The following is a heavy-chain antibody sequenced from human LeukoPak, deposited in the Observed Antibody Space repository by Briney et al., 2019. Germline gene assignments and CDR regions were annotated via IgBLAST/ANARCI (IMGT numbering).Heavy chain of an antibody. V-gene: IGHV4-31*03. Sequence: PSETLSLTCTVSGASFSSGDQYWNWIRQSPGKGLEWIGSIHLSGTLYSNPSLESRVTISIDRSKNQFSLNLNSVTAADTAVYFCSRGLDSRKLGYWGQGTLVTVSS. CDR2: IHLSGTL. CDR3: SRGLDSRKLGY. J-gene: IGHJ4*02. D-gene: IGHD3-22*01. CDR1: GASFSSGDQY.